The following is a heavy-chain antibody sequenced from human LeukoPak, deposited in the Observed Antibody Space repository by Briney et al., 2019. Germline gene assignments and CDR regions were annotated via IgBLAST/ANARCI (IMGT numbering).Heavy chain of an antibody. J-gene: IGHJ3*02. CDR2: ISAYNGNT. CDR1: GYTFTSYG. Sequence: ASVKVSCKASGYTFTSYGISWVRQAPGQGLEWMGWISAYNGNTNYAQKFQGRVIMTTDTSTSTVYMELSSLKSEDTAVYYCARVRDGYNVAYDIWGQGTMVIVSS. V-gene: IGHV1-18*01. CDR3: ARVRDGYNVAYDI. D-gene: IGHD5-24*01.